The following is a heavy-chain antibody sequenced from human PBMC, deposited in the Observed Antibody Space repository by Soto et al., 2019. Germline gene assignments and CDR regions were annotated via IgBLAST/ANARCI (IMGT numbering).Heavy chain of an antibody. D-gene: IGHD2-21*02. Sequence: SETLSLTCAVCGYSISSGYYWGWIRQSPGRGLEWIGSIYHSGSTYYNPSLKSRVTISVDTSKNQFSLKLSSVTAADTAVYYCARDDIVVVTDWGQGTMVTVS. J-gene: IGHJ3*01. CDR3: ARDDIVVVTD. CDR1: GYSISSGYY. V-gene: IGHV4-38-2*02. CDR2: IYHSGST.